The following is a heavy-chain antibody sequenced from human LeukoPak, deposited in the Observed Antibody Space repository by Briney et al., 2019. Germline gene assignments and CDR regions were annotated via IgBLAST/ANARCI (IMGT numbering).Heavy chain of an antibody. V-gene: IGHV3-48*01. Sequence: GRSLRLSCAASGFTFSSYSMNWVRQAPGKGLEWVSYISSSSTIYYADSVKGRFTISRDNAKNSLYLQMNSLRAEDTAVYYCARALYGSGSYSVDIWGQGTMVTVSS. D-gene: IGHD3-10*01. J-gene: IGHJ3*02. CDR3: ARALYGSGSYSVDI. CDR2: ISSSSTI. CDR1: GFTFSSYS.